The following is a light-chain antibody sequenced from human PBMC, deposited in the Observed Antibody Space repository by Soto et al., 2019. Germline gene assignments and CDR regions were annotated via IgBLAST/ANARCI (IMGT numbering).Light chain of an antibody. J-gene: IGKJ4*01. Sequence: IQLTQSPTSLSASVGDRVTITCRASQTIRGYLNWYQQKPGKAPELLIYAAPCLGNGVPSRFSGSGSGTYFTLTISSLQPEDLATYYCQQSYTTPLTFGGGTKVDI. V-gene: IGKV1-39*01. CDR2: AAP. CDR3: QQSYTTPLT. CDR1: QTIRGY.